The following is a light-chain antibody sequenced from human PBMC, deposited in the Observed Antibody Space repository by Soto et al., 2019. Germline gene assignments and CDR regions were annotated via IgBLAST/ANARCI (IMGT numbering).Light chain of an antibody. CDR1: SSNIGSNT. CDR3: AAWDDSLSGVV. V-gene: IGLV1-44*01. CDR2: SNH. J-gene: IGLJ2*01. Sequence: QSVLTQPPSASGTPGQRVTISCSGSSSNIGSNTVNWYQQLPGTAPKLLIYSNHQRPSGVPDRFSGSKSGTSASLAISGLRSEDEADYYCAAWDDSLSGVVFGGGTKLTVL.